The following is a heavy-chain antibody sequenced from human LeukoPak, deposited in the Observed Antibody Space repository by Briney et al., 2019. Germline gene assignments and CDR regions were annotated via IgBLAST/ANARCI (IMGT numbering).Heavy chain of an antibody. V-gene: IGHV3-48*01. D-gene: IGHD3-22*01. CDR3: ARGRYYDTSAYSYFDP. CDR2: ISGSGRSI. J-gene: IGHJ5*02. CDR1: GFTFSAYS. Sequence: TGGSLRLSCAASGFTFSAYSMNWIRQAPGKGLEWISYISGSGRSIFSADSVRGRFTISRDNANNSLFLQMSSLRAEDTAVYYCARGRYYDTSAYSYFDPWGQGTLVTVSS.